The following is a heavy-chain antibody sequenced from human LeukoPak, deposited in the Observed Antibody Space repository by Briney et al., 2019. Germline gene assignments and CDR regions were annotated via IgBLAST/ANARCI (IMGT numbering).Heavy chain of an antibody. CDR2: IYYSGST. CDR1: GGSISSYY. CDR3: ARHGYCSSTSCYSLGWFDP. Sequence: PSETLSLTCTVSGGSISSYYWSWIRQPPGKGLEWIGYIYYSGSTNYNPSLKSRVTISVDTSKNQFSLKLSSVTAADTAVYYCARHGYCSSTSCYSLGWFDPWGQGTLVTVSS. V-gene: IGHV4-59*08. D-gene: IGHD2-2*03. J-gene: IGHJ5*02.